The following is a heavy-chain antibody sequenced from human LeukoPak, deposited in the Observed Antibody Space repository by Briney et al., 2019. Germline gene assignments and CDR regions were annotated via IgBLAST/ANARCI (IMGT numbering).Heavy chain of an antibody. CDR2: IQYDGSNK. CDR3: AREKVVYSYGYTFDY. Sequence: QTGGSLRLSCAGSGFTLRTYGMHWIRQAPGKGLEWVAYIQYDGSNKQYADSVKGRFTISRDNSKNTLYLQMNSLRAEDTAVYYCAREKVVYSYGYTFDYWGQGTLVTVSS. V-gene: IGHV3-30*02. J-gene: IGHJ4*02. CDR1: GFTLRTYG. D-gene: IGHD5-18*01.